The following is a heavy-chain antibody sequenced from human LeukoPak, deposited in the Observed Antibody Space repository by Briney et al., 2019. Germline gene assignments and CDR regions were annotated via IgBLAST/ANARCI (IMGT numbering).Heavy chain of an antibody. CDR3: ARHAYSSSFFDY. CDR2: IYYSGST. D-gene: IGHD6-13*01. J-gene: IGHJ4*02. Sequence: SETLSLTCTVSGGSISSSSYYWGWIRQPPGKGLEWIGSIYYSGSTYYNPSLKSRVTISVDTSKNQFSLKLSSVTAADTAVYYCARHAYSSSFFDYWGQGTLVTVSS. V-gene: IGHV4-39*01. CDR1: GGSISSSSYY.